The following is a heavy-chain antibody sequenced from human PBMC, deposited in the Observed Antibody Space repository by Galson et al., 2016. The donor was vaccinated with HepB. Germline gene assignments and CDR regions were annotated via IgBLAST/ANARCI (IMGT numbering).Heavy chain of an antibody. D-gene: IGHD3-10*01. CDR1: GVSFSSFV. CDR2: IDSTGDST. V-gene: IGHV3-23*01. J-gene: IGHJ6*02. CDR3: ARDRGWFGEPDFIYAMDV. Sequence: SLRLSCAASGVSFSSFVMSWVRQAPGKGLEWVSSIDSTGDSTSYADSVKGRFTISRDNSENTLFLQMNNLRAEDTALYYCARDRGWFGEPDFIYAMDVWGQGTTVTVSS.